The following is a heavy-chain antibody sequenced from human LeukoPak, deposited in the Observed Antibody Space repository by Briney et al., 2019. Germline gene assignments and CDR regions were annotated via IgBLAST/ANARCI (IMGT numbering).Heavy chain of an antibody. J-gene: IGHJ4*02. Sequence: GGSLRLSCVASGLPIADFAMHWVRQAPGKGLEWVSLISGDGVSTSYADSVKGRFSISRDNSKNSLSLEMNSLRTEDTAMYYCARESGEFDYWGQGTLVAVSS. CDR2: ISGDGVST. V-gene: IGHV3-43*02. CDR1: GLPIADFA. CDR3: ARESGEFDY.